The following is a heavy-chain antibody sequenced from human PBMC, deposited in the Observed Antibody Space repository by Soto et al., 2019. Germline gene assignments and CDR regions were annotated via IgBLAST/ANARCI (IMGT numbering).Heavy chain of an antibody. CDR3: ARSAGWYAVHS. D-gene: IGHD6-19*01. V-gene: IGHV4-4*02. Sequence: QVQLQESGPGLVKPSGTLSLTCAVSGDSVSSPYYWCWVRQPPGKGLEWIGEVFHTGTTSYNPSLRRRVTISMDKSINQFSLDLSSVTAADTAVYYCARSAGWYAVHSWGPGSLVLVSS. J-gene: IGHJ4*02. CDR1: GDSVSSPYY. CDR2: VFHTGTT.